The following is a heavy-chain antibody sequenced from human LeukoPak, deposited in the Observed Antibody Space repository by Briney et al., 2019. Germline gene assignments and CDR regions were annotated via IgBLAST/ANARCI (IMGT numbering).Heavy chain of an antibody. CDR2: IWSDGSNK. V-gene: IGHV3-33*01. Sequence: GGSLRLFFTASGFTFSSYGVHWVRQAPGKGLEWVAVIWSDGSNKYYADSVKGRFTISRDNSKNTLYLQMNSLRAEDTAVYFCARETEAGGSFGYWGQGTLVTVSS. CDR1: GFTFSSYG. D-gene: IGHD2-15*01. J-gene: IGHJ4*02. CDR3: ARETEAGGSFGY.